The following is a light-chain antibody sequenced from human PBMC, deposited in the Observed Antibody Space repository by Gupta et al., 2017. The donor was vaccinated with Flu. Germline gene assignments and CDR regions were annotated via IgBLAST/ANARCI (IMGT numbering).Light chain of an antibody. CDR1: QDIRTD. CDR3: RQHNSSPNT. J-gene: IGKJ4*01. CDR2: AAS. V-gene: IGKV1-17*01. Sequence: DIQMTQSPSSLSASVGDRVTITCRASQDIRTDLGWYQQKPERAPNRLIYAASTVQSGVPSRFSASGSGTEFTLSINSLQPEDFATYYCRQHNSSPNTFGRGTKVEIK.